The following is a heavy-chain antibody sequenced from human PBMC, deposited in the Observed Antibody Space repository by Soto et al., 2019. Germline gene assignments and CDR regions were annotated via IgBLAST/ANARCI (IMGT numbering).Heavy chain of an antibody. V-gene: IGHV1-8*01. CDR3: ARVLSGTYYYYYGMDV. Sequence: ASVKVSCKASGYTFTSYDINWVRQATGQGLEWMGWMNPNSGNTGYAQKFQGRVTMTRNTSISTAYMELSSLRSEDTAVYYCARVLSGTYYYYYGMDVWGQGTTVTVSS. D-gene: IGHD1-1*01. CDR2: MNPNSGNT. CDR1: GYTFTSYD. J-gene: IGHJ6*02.